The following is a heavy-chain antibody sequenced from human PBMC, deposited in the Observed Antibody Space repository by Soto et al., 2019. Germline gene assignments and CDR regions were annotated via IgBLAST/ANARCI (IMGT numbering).Heavy chain of an antibody. Sequence: DVQLVESGGSLVQPGRSLRLSCAASGFAFRDFAMHWVRQTPGKGLEWVSGITWNGVAMGYADSVRGRFTISRDDAKNSLYLQMNSLRPEDTALYYRAKSFVTTHNLYGYMDVWGKGTSVTVS. D-gene: IGHD4-17*01. CDR1: GFAFRDFA. J-gene: IGHJ6*03. CDR3: AKSFVTTHNLYGYMDV. V-gene: IGHV3-9*01. CDR2: ITWNGVAM.